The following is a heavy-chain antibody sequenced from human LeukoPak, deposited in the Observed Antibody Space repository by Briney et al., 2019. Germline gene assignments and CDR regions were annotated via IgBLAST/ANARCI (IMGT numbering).Heavy chain of an antibody. CDR3: ARVSGSGSYYNEFDY. CDR2: IYPGDSDN. V-gene: IGHV5-51*01. D-gene: IGHD3-10*01. J-gene: IGHJ4*02. Sequence: GESLKISCKGSGYSFASYWIGWVRQMPGKGLEWMGIIYPGDSDNRYSPPFQGQVTISADKSISTTYLQWSSLKASDTAMYYCARVSGSGSYYNEFDYWGQGTLVTVSS. CDR1: GYSFASYW.